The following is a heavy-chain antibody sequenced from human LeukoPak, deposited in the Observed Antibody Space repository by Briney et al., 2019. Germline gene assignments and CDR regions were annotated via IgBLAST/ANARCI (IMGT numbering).Heavy chain of an antibody. CDR2: ISSSGSTI. CDR3: AREEQLSRYFDY. V-gene: IGHV3-11*01. D-gene: IGHD6-13*01. J-gene: IGHJ4*02. Sequence: GGSLRLSCAASGFTFSDYYMSWIRQAPGKGLEWVSYISSSGSTIYYADSVKGRFTTSRDNAKNSLYLQMNSLRAEDTAVYYCAREEQLSRYFDYWGQGTLVTVSS. CDR1: GFTFSDYY.